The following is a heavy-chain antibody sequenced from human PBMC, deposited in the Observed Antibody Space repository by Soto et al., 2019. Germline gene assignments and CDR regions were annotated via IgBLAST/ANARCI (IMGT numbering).Heavy chain of an antibody. V-gene: IGHV3-48*01. CDR2: ISSSSSSI. CDR1: GFTFNTYS. CDR3: ARVMSISWYFDL. J-gene: IGHJ2*01. D-gene: IGHD5-12*01. Sequence: EVQLVESGGGLVQPGGPLRLSCAASGFTFNTYSMNWVRQAPGKGLEWLSYISSSSSSIYYADSVKGRFTISRDNAKKSLYLQMNSLRAEDTAKYYCARVMSISWYFDLWGRGTLVTVSS.